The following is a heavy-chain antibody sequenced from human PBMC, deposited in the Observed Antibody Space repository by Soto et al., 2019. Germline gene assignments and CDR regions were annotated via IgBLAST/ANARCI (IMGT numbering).Heavy chain of an antibody. D-gene: IGHD5-18*01. CDR1: GFTFDDYA. J-gene: IGHJ4*02. CDR3: AKGIQIWSLDY. V-gene: IGHV3-9*01. Sequence: GGSLRLSCAASGFTFDDYAMHWVRQAPGKGLEWVSGISWNSGSIGYADSVKGRFTISRDNAKKTVYLQMNSLRAEDTAVYYCAKGIQIWSLDYWGPGTLVTVSS. CDR2: ISWNSGSI.